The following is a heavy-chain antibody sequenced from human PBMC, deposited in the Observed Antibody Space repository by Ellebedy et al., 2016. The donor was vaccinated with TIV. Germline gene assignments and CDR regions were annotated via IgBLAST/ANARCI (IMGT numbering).Heavy chain of an antibody. Sequence: SVKVSCXASGYSFASYDINWVRQAPGQGLEWMGRIIPLVDVPNYAQKLQGGVTITADKSTRTAYMELSSLRSEDTAVYYCARRLDRTDALDIWGQGTMVTVSS. CDR2: IIPLVDVP. CDR1: GYSFASYD. V-gene: IGHV1-69*04. CDR3: ARRLDRTDALDI. D-gene: IGHD1-1*01. J-gene: IGHJ3*02.